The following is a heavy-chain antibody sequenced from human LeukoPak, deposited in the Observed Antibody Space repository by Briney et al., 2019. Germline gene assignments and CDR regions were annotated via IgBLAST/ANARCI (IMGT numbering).Heavy chain of an antibody. J-gene: IGHJ5*02. Sequence: PSETLSLTCAVYGGSFSGYYWSWIRQPPGKGLEWIGEINHSGSTNYNPSLKSRVTISVDTSKNQLSLKLSPVTAADTAVYYCARTPTMVRRRNWFDPWGQGTLVTVSS. CDR1: GGSFSGYY. CDR3: ARTPTMVRRRNWFDP. D-gene: IGHD3-10*01. V-gene: IGHV4-34*01. CDR2: INHSGST.